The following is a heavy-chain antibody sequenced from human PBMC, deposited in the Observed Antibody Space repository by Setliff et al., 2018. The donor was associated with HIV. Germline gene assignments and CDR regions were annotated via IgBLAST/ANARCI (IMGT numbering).Heavy chain of an antibody. J-gene: IGHJ4*02. CDR2: ISGSGGST. Sequence: PGGSLRLSCAASGFTFNIYAMSWVRQAPGKGLEWVSAISGSGGSTYYADSVKGRFTISRDNSKNTLYLQMNSLRAEDTAVYYCAKGHYDDWYYFDYWGPGTLVTVSS. CDR1: GFTFNIYA. D-gene: IGHD4-17*01. CDR3: AKGHYDDWYYFDY. V-gene: IGHV3-23*01.